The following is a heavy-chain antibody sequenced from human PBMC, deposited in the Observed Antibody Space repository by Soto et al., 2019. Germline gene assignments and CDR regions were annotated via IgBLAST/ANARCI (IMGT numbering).Heavy chain of an antibody. D-gene: IGHD3-22*01. CDR2: ISGSGGGT. CDR1: GFTCSNYA. J-gene: IGHJ5*02. Sequence: GGSLRLSCAASGFTCSNYAMSWVRQAPGKGLEWVSTISGSGGGTYYADSVKGRFTISRDNSENTLYLQMNSLRAEDTAVYYCAKAGYYDSSGFFAWGQGTLVTVSS. V-gene: IGHV3-23*01. CDR3: AKAGYYDSSGFFA.